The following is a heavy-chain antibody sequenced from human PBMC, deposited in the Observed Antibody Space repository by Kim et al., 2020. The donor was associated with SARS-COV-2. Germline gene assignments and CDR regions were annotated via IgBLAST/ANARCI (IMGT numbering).Heavy chain of an antibody. D-gene: IGHD3-22*01. V-gene: IGHV5-51*01. CDR2: IYPGDSDT. J-gene: IGHJ4*02. CDR3: ARLGVTYYYDSSGIDY. CDR1: GYSFTSYW. Sequence: GESLKISCKGSGYSFTSYWIGWVRQMPGKGLEWMGIIYPGDSDTRYSPSFQGQVTISADKSISTAYLQWSSLKASDTAMYYCARLGVTYYYDSSGIDYWGQGTLVTVSS.